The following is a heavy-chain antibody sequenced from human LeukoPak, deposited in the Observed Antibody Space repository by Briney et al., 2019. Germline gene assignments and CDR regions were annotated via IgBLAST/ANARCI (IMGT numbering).Heavy chain of an antibody. V-gene: IGHV4-34*01. CDR3: ARLTGRVRSGYRPPPRYFDY. CDR1: GGSFSGYY. J-gene: IGHJ4*02. Sequence: PSETLSLTCAVYGGSFSGYYWSWIRQPPGKGLEWSGEINHSGSTNYNPSLKSRVTVSVDTSKNQFCLKLSSVTAADTAVYYCARLTGRVRSGYRPPPRYFDYWDQGTLVTVSS. CDR2: INHSGST. D-gene: IGHD3-22*01.